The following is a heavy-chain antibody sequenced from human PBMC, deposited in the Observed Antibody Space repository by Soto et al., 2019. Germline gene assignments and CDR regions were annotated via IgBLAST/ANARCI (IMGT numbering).Heavy chain of an antibody. V-gene: IGHV1-3*01. CDR3: ARGEQWLVWDGMDV. CDR2: INAGNGNT. D-gene: IGHD6-19*01. CDR1: GYTFTSYA. J-gene: IGHJ6*02. Sequence: ASVKVSCKASGYTFTSYAMHWVRQAPGQRLEWMGWINAGNGNTKYSQKFQGRVTITRDTSASTAYMELSSLRSEDTAVYYCARGEQWLVWDGMDVWGQGTTVTVSS.